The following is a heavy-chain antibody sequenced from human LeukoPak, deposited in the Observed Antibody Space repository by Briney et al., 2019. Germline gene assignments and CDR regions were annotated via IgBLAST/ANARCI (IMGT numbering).Heavy chain of an antibody. CDR3: AKSSDNHSKNRKAYYFDY. CDR2: IWYDGSNK. V-gene: IGHV3-33*06. Sequence: GGSLRLSCAASGFTFSSYGMHWVRQAPGKGLEGVAGIWYDGSNKYYADSVKGRFTISRDNSKNTLYLQMNSLRAEDTAVYYCAKSSDNHSKNRKAYYFDYWGQGTLVTVSS. J-gene: IGHJ4*02. CDR1: GFTFSSYG. D-gene: IGHD1-14*01.